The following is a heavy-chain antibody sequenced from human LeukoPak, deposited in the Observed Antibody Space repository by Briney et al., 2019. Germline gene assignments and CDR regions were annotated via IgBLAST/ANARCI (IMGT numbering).Heavy chain of an antibody. D-gene: IGHD3-22*01. CDR1: GGTFSSYA. Sequence: SVKVSCKASGGTFSSYAISWVRQAPGQGLEWMGRIIPILGIANYAQKFQGRVTITADKSTSTAYMELSSLRSEDTAVYYCARVSRYYYDSSGYYGNWFDPWGQGTLVTASS. J-gene: IGHJ5*02. CDR2: IIPILGIA. V-gene: IGHV1-69*04. CDR3: ARVSRYYYDSSGYYGNWFDP.